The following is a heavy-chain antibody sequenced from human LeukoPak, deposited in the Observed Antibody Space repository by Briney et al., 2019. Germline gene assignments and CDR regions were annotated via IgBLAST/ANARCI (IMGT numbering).Heavy chain of an antibody. Sequence: GASVKVSCKASGYTFTGYYMHWVRQAPGQGLEWMGWINPNSGGTSYAQKFQGRVTMTRDTSISTAYMELSRLRSDDTAVYYCARVAYYYYYMDVWGKGTTVTVSS. CDR3: ARVAYYYYYMDV. CDR1: GYTFTGYY. V-gene: IGHV1-2*02. CDR2: INPNSGGT. J-gene: IGHJ6*03.